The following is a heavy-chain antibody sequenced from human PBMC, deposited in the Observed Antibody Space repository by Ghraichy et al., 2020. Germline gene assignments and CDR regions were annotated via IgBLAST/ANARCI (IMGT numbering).Heavy chain of an antibody. CDR3: ARLPLPRRAAVGDWYFDL. J-gene: IGHJ2*01. D-gene: IGHD6-13*01. V-gene: IGHV3-48*01. CDR2: ITGSSITI. CDR1: GFSFSDYS. Sequence: GSLRLSCEGSGFSFSDYSMIWVRLTPRKALEWVSYITGSSITIFYTVSVKGRFTISRDNAKNSLYLQMNSLRAEDTAVYYCARLPLPRRAAVGDWYFDLWGRGTLVTVSS.